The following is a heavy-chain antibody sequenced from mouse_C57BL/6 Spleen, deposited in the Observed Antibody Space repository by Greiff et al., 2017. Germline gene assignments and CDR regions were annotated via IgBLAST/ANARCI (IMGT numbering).Heavy chain of an antibody. CDR2: IDPENGDT. V-gene: IGHV14-4*01. D-gene: IGHD2-4*01. Sequence: EVKLVESGAELVRPGASVKLSCTASGFNIKDDYMHWVKQRPEQGLEWIGWIDPENGDTEYASKFQGKATITADTSSNTAYLQLSSLTSEDTAVYYCTTHRGLRRGRFAYWGQGTLVTVSA. CDR1: GFNIKDDY. CDR3: TTHRGLRRGRFAY. J-gene: IGHJ3*01.